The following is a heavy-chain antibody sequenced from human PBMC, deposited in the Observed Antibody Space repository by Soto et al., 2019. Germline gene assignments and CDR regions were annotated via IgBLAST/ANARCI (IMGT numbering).Heavy chain of an antibody. Sequence: SETLSLTCTVSGGSISSSYWSWIRQSPGKGLEWIGYIFYSGSTNYSPSLQSRVTISVDTSKNQFSLKLSSVTAADTAVYYCARQALGYCSGGSCYYYYYMDVWGKGTTVTVSS. CDR3: ARQALGYCSGGSCYYYYYMDV. D-gene: IGHD2-15*01. CDR2: IFYSGST. CDR1: GGSISSSY. J-gene: IGHJ6*03. V-gene: IGHV4-59*08.